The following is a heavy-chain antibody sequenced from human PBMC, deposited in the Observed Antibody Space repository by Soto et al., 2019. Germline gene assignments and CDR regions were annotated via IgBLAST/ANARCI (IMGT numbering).Heavy chain of an antibody. CDR2: IKSISDGMTR. CDR3: STTFGSSTSCLSYGLDV. D-gene: IGHD2-2*01. Sequence: PGGSLRLSCAASGFSFSNAWMSWVRQAPGKGLEWVGRIKSISDGMTRNYAAPVKGRFTISRDDSKNMMFLEMNSLKIEDSAVYHCSTTFGSSTSCLSYGLDVGGQGTTVTVSS. CDR1: GFSFSNAW. V-gene: IGHV3-15*01. J-gene: IGHJ6*02.